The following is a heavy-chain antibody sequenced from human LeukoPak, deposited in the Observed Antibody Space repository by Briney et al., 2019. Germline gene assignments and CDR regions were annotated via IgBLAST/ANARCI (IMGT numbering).Heavy chain of an antibody. D-gene: IGHD4-11*01. CDR2: INHSGSI. J-gene: IGHJ4*02. V-gene: IGHV4-34*01. CDR3: ARGRSRTTVTPFDY. Sequence: SETLSLTCAVYGGSFSGYYWSWIRQPPGKGLEWIGEINHSGSINYNPSLKSRVTISVDTSKNQFSLKLSSVTAADTAVYYCARGRSRTTVTPFDYWGQGTLVTVSS. CDR1: GGSFSGYY.